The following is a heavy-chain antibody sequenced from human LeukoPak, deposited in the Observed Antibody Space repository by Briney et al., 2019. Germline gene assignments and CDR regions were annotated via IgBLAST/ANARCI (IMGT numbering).Heavy chain of an antibody. CDR3: ARDSPKLVGATSFVGDAFDI. Sequence: ASVKVSCKASGYTFTSYYMHWVRQAPGQGLEWMGIINPSGGSTSYAQKFQGRVTMTRGTSTSTVYMELSSLRSEDTAVYYCARDSPKLVGATSFVGDAFDIWGQGTMVTVSS. CDR2: INPSGGST. CDR1: GYTFTSYY. V-gene: IGHV1-46*01. D-gene: IGHD1-26*01. J-gene: IGHJ3*02.